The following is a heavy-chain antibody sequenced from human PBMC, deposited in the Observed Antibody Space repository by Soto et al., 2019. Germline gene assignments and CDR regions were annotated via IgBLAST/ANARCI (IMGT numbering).Heavy chain of an antibody. V-gene: IGHV3-23*01. J-gene: IGHJ4*02. D-gene: IGHD3-3*01. CDR2: ISGGDGGT. CDR3: ARESGLQDFWSGYYRVLDY. Sequence: EVQLLESGGGLVQPGGSLRLACAAAGFTFSSSALSWVRQAPGKGLEWVSIISGGDGGTYYAGSVKGRFTISRDNSKNTVHLQMNSLRAEDTAVYYCARESGLQDFWSGYYRVLDYSGQGTLVTVSS. CDR1: GFTFSSSA.